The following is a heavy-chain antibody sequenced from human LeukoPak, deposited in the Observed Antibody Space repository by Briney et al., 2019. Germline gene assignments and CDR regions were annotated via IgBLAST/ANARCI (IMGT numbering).Heavy chain of an antibody. V-gene: IGHV1-46*01. D-gene: IGHD6-13*01. J-gene: IGHJ5*02. CDR3: ALIEAGIAAAGTGWFDP. CDR1: GYTFTSYG. CDR2: INPSGGST. Sequence: ASVKVSCKASGYTFTSYGISWVRQAPGQGLEWMGIINPSGGSTSYAQKFQGRVTMTRDTSISTAYMELSRLRSDDTAVYYCALIEAGIAAAGTGWFDPWGQGTLVTVSS.